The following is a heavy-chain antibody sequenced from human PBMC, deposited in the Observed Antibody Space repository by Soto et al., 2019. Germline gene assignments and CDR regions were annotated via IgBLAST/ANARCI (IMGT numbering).Heavy chain of an antibody. CDR2: ISYNSGSV. CDR1: GFTFDDYA. Sequence: DVQLVESGGGLVQPGRSLRLSCAASGFTFDDYAMHWVRQAPGRGLEWGSAISYNSGSVGYAGSVEGRFTISRDNAKNSLYLYIDDLRPEDTALYYCAKDRFRLLWFGQISNYFDSWGQGTLVTVSS. J-gene: IGHJ4*02. V-gene: IGHV3-9*01. CDR3: AKDRFRLLWFGQISNYFDS. D-gene: IGHD3-10*01.